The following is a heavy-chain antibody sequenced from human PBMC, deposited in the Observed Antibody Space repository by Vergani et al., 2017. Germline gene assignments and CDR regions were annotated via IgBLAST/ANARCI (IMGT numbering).Heavy chain of an antibody. CDR2: ISWNSGSI. J-gene: IGHJ4*02. CDR3: AKDKTYGGNSGYFDY. V-gene: IGHV3-9*01. Sequence: EVQLVESGGGLVQPGRSLRLSCAASGFTFDDYAMHWVRQAPGKGLEWVSGISWNSGSIGYADSVKGRFNISRDNAKNSLYLQMNSLRAEDTALYYCAKDKTYGGNSGYFDYWGQGTLVTVSS. D-gene: IGHD4-23*01. CDR1: GFTFDDYA.